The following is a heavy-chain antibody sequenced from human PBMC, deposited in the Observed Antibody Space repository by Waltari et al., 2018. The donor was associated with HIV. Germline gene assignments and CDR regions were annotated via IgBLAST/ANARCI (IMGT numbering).Heavy chain of an antibody. J-gene: IGHJ3*02. V-gene: IGHV4-59*01. D-gene: IGHD5-18*01. Sequence: QVQLQESGPGLVKPSETLSLTCTVSGGSISSYYWSWIRQPPGKGLEWIGYIYYSGSTNYHPSLKSRVTISVDTSKNQFSLKLSSVTAADTAVYYCARDRRGAYSYDAFDIWGQGTMVTVSS. CDR3: ARDRRGAYSYDAFDI. CDR2: IYYSGST. CDR1: GGSISSYY.